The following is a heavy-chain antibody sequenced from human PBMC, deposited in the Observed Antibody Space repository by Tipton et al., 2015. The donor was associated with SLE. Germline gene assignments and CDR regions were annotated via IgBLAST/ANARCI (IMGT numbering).Heavy chain of an antibody. CDR1: GFTFSSYA. V-gene: IGHV3-30-3*01. CDR3: ARDGGGRYGAGDY. D-gene: IGHD1-26*01. CDR2: IAYDGGNK. J-gene: IGHJ4*02. Sequence: SLRLSCVASGFTFSSYAVHWVRQAPGKGLEWVTVIAYDGGNKYYADSVKGRFTISRDNSKNTLYLQMNSLRAEDTALYYCARDGGGRYGAGDYWGQGTLVTVSS.